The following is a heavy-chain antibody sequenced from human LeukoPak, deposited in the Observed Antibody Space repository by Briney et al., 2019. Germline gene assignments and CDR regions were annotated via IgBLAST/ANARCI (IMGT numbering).Heavy chain of an antibody. V-gene: IGHV3-15*01. CDR1: GFTFSEAW. CDR3: TTVGYTYGQFDY. J-gene: IGHJ4*02. CDR2: IKSKTDGGTT. D-gene: IGHD5-18*01. Sequence: GGSLRLSCAVSGFTFSEAWMSWVRQAPGKGLEWVGRIKSKTDGGTTDYAAPVKGRFTISRDDSEDPLYLQMNSLKTEDTAVYYCTTVGYTYGQFDYWGQGTLVTVSS.